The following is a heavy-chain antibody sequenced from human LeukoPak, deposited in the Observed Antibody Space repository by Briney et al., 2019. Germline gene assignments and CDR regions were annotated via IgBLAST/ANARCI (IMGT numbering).Heavy chain of an antibody. V-gene: IGHV4-39*07. CDR3: AREGIYYYASSGSSPRDVFNV. J-gene: IGHJ3*01. Sequence: SETLSLTCTVSGGSISSSSYYWSWIRQPPGKGLEWIGEINHSGSTNYNPSLKSRVTISVDTSKNQFSLKLSSVTAADTAVYYCAREGIYYYASSGSSPRDVFNVWGQGTMVIVSS. CDR2: INHSGST. D-gene: IGHD3-22*01. CDR1: GGSISSSSYY.